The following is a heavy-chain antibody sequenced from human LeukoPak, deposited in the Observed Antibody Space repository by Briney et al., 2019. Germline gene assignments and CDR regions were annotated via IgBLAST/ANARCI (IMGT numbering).Heavy chain of an antibody. CDR2: IYYSGST. J-gene: IGHJ6*02. V-gene: IGHV4-59*01. D-gene: IGHD3-10*01. CDR1: GGSISSYY. Sequence: SETLSLTCTVPGGSISSYYWSWIRRPPGKGLEWIGYIYYSGSTNYNPSLKSRVTISVDTSKNQFSLKLSSVTAADTAVYYCARARHYYGSGSYYLDYYYGMDVWGQGTTVTVSS. CDR3: ARARHYYGSGSYYLDYYYGMDV.